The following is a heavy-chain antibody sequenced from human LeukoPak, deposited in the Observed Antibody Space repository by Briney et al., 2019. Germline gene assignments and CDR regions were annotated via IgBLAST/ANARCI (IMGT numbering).Heavy chain of an antibody. Sequence: PGGSLRLSCAASGFTFSSYAMTWVRQAPGKGLEWVSTISATGTSTYYADSVKGRFTISSDNSKNTLYLQMNSLRAEDTAVYYCVRSGTNYAPDYWGQGTQVTVSS. D-gene: IGHD4/OR15-4a*01. J-gene: IGHJ4*02. V-gene: IGHV3-23*01. CDR3: VRSGTNYAPDY. CDR2: ISATGTST. CDR1: GFTFSSYA.